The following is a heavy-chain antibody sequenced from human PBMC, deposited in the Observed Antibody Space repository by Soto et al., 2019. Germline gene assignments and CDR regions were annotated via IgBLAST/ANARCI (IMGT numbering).Heavy chain of an antibody. CDR3: ARVRTTLDFYYYYMDV. J-gene: IGHJ6*03. V-gene: IGHV4-59*08. CDR2: VYYSGST. D-gene: IGHD3-10*01. Sequence: AETLSLTCTISGDSISDDYWTWIRQPPGKALEWIGYVYYSGSTSYNPSFKSRVTIAVDTSKTQFSLKLNSVTAADTAVYYCARVRTTLDFYYYYMDVWGIGTTVTVSS. CDR1: GDSISDDY.